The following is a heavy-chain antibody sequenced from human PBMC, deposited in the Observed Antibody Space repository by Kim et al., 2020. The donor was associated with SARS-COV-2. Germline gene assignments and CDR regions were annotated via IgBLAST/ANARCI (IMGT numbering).Heavy chain of an antibody. J-gene: IGHJ4*02. V-gene: IGHV7-4-1*02. CDR2: P. Sequence: PTYAQGFTGRFVFSLDTSVSTAYLQISSLKAEDTAVYYCARDLQVGAFDYLGQGTLVTVSS. D-gene: IGHD1-26*01. CDR3: ARDLQVGAFDY.